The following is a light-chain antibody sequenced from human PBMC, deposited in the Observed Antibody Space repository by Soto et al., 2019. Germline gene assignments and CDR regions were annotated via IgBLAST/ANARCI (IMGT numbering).Light chain of an antibody. J-gene: IGLJ3*02. Sequence: QSVLTQSPSASASLGASVKLTCTLSSGHNSYAIAWHQQQPEKGPRYLMKLNSDGSHSKGDGVPDRFSGSSSGAERYLTISSLQSEDEADYYCQTWGSGLGVFGGGTKLTVL. V-gene: IGLV4-69*01. CDR1: SGHNSYA. CDR2: LNSDGSH. CDR3: QTWGSGLGV.